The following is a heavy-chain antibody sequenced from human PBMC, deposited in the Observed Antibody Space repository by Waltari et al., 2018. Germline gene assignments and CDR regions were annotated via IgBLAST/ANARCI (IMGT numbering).Heavy chain of an antibody. J-gene: IGHJ4*02. CDR3: ARAFFRDGYNMFDF. CDR1: VGSISSSY. CDR2: IDYSGST. Sequence: QVQLQESGPGLVKPSETLSLTCTFSVGSISSSYWTWIRPPPGKGLEWIGYIDYSGSTNYNPSLKSRVTISVDTSKNQFSLKLRSVTAADTAVYYCARAFFRDGYNMFDFWGLGTLVTVSS. V-gene: IGHV4-59*01. D-gene: IGHD5-12*01.